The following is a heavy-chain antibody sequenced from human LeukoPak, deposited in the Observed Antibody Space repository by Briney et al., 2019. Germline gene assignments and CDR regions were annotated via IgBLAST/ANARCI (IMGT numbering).Heavy chain of an antibody. V-gene: IGHV1-8*01. CDR3: ARDQEGFDY. CDR1: GYSFTSYD. Sequence: GASVKVSCKASGYSFTSYDINWVRQATGQGLEWMGWMNPNIGNTAYAQKFQGRVTVTRDTSTSTVHMELSGLRSEDTAVYYCARDQEGFDYWGQGTLVTVSS. CDR2: MNPNIGNT. J-gene: IGHJ4*02.